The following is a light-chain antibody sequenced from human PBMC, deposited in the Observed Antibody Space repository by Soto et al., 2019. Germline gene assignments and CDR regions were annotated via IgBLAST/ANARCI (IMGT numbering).Light chain of an antibody. V-gene: IGKV1-39*01. CDR3: QQTYSALT. J-gene: IGKJ3*01. CDR1: QSISTY. CDR2: AAS. Sequence: DIQMTQSPSSLSASVGDRVTITCRASQSISTYLNWYQQKPGKAPKFLIYAASSLQSGVPSRFSGRGSGTDFTLTINSLQPEDFATYYCQQTYSALTFGPGTKVDV.